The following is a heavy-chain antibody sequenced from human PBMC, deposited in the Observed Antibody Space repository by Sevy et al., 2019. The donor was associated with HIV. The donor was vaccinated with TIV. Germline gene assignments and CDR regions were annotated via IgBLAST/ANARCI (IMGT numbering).Heavy chain of an antibody. CDR3: ATYSSSWYFPAFDI. CDR1: GYAFIRYD. J-gene: IGHJ3*02. V-gene: IGHV1-8*01. Sequence: ASVKVSCKTSGYAFIRYDIKWVRQATGQGLEWMGWINPKGGNTGYAQKFQGRVTMTRNTSTSTVYMDLSSLRFEDTAVYYCATYSSSWYFPAFDIWGQGTMVTVSS. D-gene: IGHD6-13*01. CDR2: INPKGGNT.